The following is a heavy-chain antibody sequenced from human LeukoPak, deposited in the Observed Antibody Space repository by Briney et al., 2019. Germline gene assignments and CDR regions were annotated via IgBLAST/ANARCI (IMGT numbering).Heavy chain of an antibody. CDR1: GGFIISSDYH. J-gene: IGHJ3*01. Sequence: SETLSLTCTVSGGFIISSDYHWGWVRQPPGKGLEWIGTISYSGNTDYNPSLRSRVAVSVDTSNNQFSLRLSSVTAADTAVYHCARHCCTGPSKRVFDFWGQGTMVTVSS. CDR3: ARHCCTGPSKRVFDF. D-gene: IGHD2-8*02. CDR2: ISYSGNT. V-gene: IGHV4-39*01.